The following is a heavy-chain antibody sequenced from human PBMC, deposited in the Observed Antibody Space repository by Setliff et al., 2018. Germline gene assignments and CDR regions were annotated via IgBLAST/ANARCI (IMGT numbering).Heavy chain of an antibody. Sequence: GGSLRLSCAASGFRFSTSDMHWVRQAPGKGLEWVAFIRYDGSYKYYEDSVKGRFTISRDNSENTLDLQMDGLRVEDTAVYYCFGAGTCSHWGQGTLVTVSS. CDR3: FGAGTCSH. CDR2: IRYDGSYK. J-gene: IGHJ4*02. V-gene: IGHV3-30*02. D-gene: IGHD3-10*01. CDR1: GFRFSTSD.